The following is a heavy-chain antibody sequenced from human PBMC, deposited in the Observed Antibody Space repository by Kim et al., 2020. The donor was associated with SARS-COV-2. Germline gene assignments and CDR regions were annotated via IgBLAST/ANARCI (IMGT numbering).Heavy chain of an antibody. D-gene: IGHD1-26*01. CDR3: AKDARGSGSYSIYYYYYGMDV. Sequence: GGSLRLSCAASGFTFSSYGMHWVRQAPGKGLEWVAVISYDGSNKYYADSVKGRFTISRDNSKNTLYLQMNSLRAEDTAVYYCAKDARGSGSYSIYYYYYGMDVWGQGTTVTVSS. CDR2: ISYDGSNK. CDR1: GFTFSSYG. J-gene: IGHJ6*02. V-gene: IGHV3-30*18.